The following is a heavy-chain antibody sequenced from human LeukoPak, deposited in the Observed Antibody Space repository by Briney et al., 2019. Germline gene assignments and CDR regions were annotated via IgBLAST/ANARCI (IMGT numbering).Heavy chain of an antibody. CDR3: AGRVTGYSSGYVY. J-gene: IGHJ4*02. D-gene: IGHD5-18*01. Sequence: GGSLRLSCVASGLTFSNYAVSWVRQAPEKGLDWVSVISGSAHKIRYADSVKGRFTISRDNSENIVYLQMNNLRAEDTAVYYCAGRVTGYSSGYVYWGQGTLVTVSS. CDR1: GLTFSNYA. CDR2: ISGSAHKI. V-gene: IGHV3-23*01.